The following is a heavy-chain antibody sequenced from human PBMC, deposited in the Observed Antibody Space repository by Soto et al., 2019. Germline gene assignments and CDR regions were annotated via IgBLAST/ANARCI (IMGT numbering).Heavy chain of an antibody. V-gene: IGHV3-21*01. CDR1: GFTFSSYS. J-gene: IGHJ6*02. CDR3: ARVGSSSFRVYYYGMDV. CDR2: ISSSSSYI. D-gene: IGHD6-13*01. Sequence: PGGSLRLSCAASGFTFSSYSMNWVRQAPGKGLEWVSSISSSSSYIYYADSVKGRFTISRDNAKNSLYLQMNSLRAKDTAVYYCARVGSSSFRVYYYGMDVWGQGTKVTVSS.